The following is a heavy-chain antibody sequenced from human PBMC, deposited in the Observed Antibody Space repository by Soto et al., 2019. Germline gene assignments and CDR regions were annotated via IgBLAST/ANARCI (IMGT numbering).Heavy chain of an antibody. D-gene: IGHD3-3*01. Sequence: QVQLVQSGAEVKKPGSSVKVSCKASGGTFSSYAISWVRQAPGQGLEWMGGIIPIFGTANYAQKFQGRVTITADKSTSTAYMELSRLSSEDTAVYYYAASNRTYYDFWSGLHRDWGQGTTVTVSS. CDR2: IIPIFGTA. CDR1: GGTFSSYA. CDR3: AASNRTYYDFWSGLHRD. V-gene: IGHV1-69*06. J-gene: IGHJ6*02.